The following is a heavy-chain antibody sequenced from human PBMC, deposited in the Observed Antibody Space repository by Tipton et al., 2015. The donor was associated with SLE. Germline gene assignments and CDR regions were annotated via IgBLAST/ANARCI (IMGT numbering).Heavy chain of an antibody. V-gene: IGHV4-4*09. CDR3: ARPREPYDFWSGFDY. D-gene: IGHD3-3*01. CDR2: IYTSGST. CDR1: GGSINTFY. Sequence: TLSLTCTVSGGSINTFYWSWIRQPPGKGLEWIGYIYTSGSTNYNPSLKSRVTISVDTSKNQFSLKLRSVTAADTAVYYCARPREPYDFWSGFDYWGQGTLVTVSS. J-gene: IGHJ4*02.